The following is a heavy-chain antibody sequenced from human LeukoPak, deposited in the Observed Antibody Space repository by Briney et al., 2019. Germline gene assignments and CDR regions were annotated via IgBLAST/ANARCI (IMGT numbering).Heavy chain of an antibody. CDR2: ISYDGSNK. CDR1: GFTFSSYG. Sequence: PGGSLRLSCAASGFTFSSYGMHWVRQAPVKGLEWVAVISYDGSNKYYADSVKGRFTISRDNSKNTLYLQMNSLRAEDTAVYYCAKDSKGPYDFWSGYSRLDVWGQGTTVTVSS. V-gene: IGHV3-30*18. J-gene: IGHJ6*02. CDR3: AKDSKGPYDFWSGYSRLDV. D-gene: IGHD3-3*01.